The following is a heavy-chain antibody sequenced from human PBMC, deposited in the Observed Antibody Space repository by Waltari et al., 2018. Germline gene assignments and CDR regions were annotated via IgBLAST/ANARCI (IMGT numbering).Heavy chain of an antibody. Sequence: EVQLLESGGGLIQPGGSLRLSCAASGFTFSNYAMTWVRQAPGKGLEGVSNRTGSGESTYYADSVKGRFTISRDNSKNTLYLQMNSLRAEDTAVYLCAKVADYYGSGSYKYWGQGTLVTVSS. CDR2: RTGSGEST. CDR1: GFTFSNYA. V-gene: IGHV3-23*01. D-gene: IGHD3-10*01. CDR3: AKVADYYGSGSYKY. J-gene: IGHJ4*02.